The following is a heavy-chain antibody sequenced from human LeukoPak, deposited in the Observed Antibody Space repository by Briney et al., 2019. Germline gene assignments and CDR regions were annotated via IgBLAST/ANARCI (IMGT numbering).Heavy chain of an antibody. V-gene: IGHV1-69*05. CDR3: ARDRGNYYSFDY. Sequence: ASVKVSCKASGGTFSSYAISWVRQAPGQGLEWMGGIIPIFGTANYAQKFQGRVTMTRDTSTSTVYMELSSLRSEDTAVYYCARDRGNYYSFDYWGQGTLVTVSS. D-gene: IGHD3-10*01. CDR1: GGTFSSYA. CDR2: IIPIFGTA. J-gene: IGHJ4*02.